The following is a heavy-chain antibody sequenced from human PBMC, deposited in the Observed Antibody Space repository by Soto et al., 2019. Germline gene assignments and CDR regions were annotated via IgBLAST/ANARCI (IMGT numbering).Heavy chain of an antibody. J-gene: IGHJ5*01. CDR1: GYAFTCYS. CDR2: XTAXXGXT. D-gene: IGHD3-10*01. CDR3: ARENFPQTGSYYDF. V-gene: IGHV1-3*01. Sequence: GASVKGSCRASGYAFTCYSIHWVRQAPGQRLEWXGWXTAXXGXTXXXQXXXGRVTITRDTYASTAYMELSSLRSEDTAIYYCARENFPQTGSYYDFWGQGTLVTVSS.